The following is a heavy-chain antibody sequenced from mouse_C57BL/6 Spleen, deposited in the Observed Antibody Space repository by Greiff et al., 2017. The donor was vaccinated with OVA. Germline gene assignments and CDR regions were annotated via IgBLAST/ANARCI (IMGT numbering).Heavy chain of an antibody. CDR3: ARLYYYGSSYDAMDY. D-gene: IGHD1-1*01. CDR1: GYTFTSYT. V-gene: IGHV1-4*01. CDR2: INPSSGYT. J-gene: IGHJ4*01. Sequence: VKLMESGAELARPGASVKMSCKASGYTFTSYTMHWVKQRPGQGLEWIGYINPSSGYTKYNQKFKDKATLTADKSSSTAYMQLSSLTSEDSAVYYCARLYYYGSSYDAMDYWGQGTSVTVSS.